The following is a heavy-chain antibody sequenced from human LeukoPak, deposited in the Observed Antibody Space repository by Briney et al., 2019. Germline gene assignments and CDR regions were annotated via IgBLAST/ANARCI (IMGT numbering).Heavy chain of an antibody. CDR3: ANLDYDILTGYLDY. D-gene: IGHD3-9*01. CDR1: GGSVSSGSYY. Sequence: SETLSLTCTVSGGSVSSGSYYWSWIRQPPGKGLEWIGYIYYSGSTNYNPSLKSRVTISVDTSKNQFSLKLSSVTAADTAVYYCANLDYDILTGYLDYWGQGTLVTVSS. V-gene: IGHV4-61*01. CDR2: IYYSGST. J-gene: IGHJ4*02.